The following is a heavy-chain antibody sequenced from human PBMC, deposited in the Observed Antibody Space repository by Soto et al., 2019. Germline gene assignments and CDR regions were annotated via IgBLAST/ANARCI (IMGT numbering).Heavy chain of an antibody. CDR3: ARASNNVTWFPEAFDI. Sequence: VESVTISCKAPGYSFITYWIVWVRQMPGKGLECMGMMYAGDSDIIYSPSFQGQVTISADRSINNAYLQWSSLKASDTAMYYCARASNNVTWFPEAFDIWGQGTMVTV. J-gene: IGHJ3*02. CDR2: MYAGDSDI. CDR1: GYSFITYW. V-gene: IGHV5-51*01. D-gene: IGHD3-10*01.